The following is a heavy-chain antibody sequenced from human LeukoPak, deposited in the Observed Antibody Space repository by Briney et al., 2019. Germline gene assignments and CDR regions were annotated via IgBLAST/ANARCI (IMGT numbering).Heavy chain of an antibody. J-gene: IGHJ4*02. D-gene: IGHD3-10*01. CDR2: INHSGST. CDR1: GGSFSGYY. CDR3: ARHRVVRGLIPY. V-gene: IGHV4-34*01. Sequence: SETLSLTCAVYGGSFSGYYWSWIRQPPGKGLEWIGEINHSGSTNYNPSLKSRVTISVDTSKNQFSLKLSSVTAADTAVYYCARHRVVRGLIPYWGQGTLVTVSS.